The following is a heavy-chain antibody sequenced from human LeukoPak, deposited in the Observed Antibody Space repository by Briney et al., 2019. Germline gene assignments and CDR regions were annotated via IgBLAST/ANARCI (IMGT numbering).Heavy chain of an antibody. J-gene: IGHJ3*02. D-gene: IGHD3-22*01. CDR3: ARAPDYYDSSGYYYHDAFDI. CDR2: ISSSSSTI. CDR1: GSTFSSYS. V-gene: IGHV3-48*01. Sequence: GGSLRLSCAASGSTFSSYSMNWVRQAPGKGLEWVSYISSSSSTIYYADSVKGRFTISRDNAKNSLYLQMNSLRAEDTAVYYCARAPDYYDSSGYYYHDAFDIWGQGTMVTVSS.